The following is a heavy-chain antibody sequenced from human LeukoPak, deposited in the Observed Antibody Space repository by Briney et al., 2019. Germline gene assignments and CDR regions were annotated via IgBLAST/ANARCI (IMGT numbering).Heavy chain of an antibody. J-gene: IGHJ4*02. D-gene: IGHD3-16*02. V-gene: IGHV1-18*01. CDR3: ARDGRLRLGELSVPDY. CDR2: ISAYNGNT. Sequence: ASVKVSCKASGYTFTSYGISWVRQAPGQGLEWMGWISAYNGNTNYAQKLQGRVTMTTDTSTSTAYMELRSLRSDDTAVYYCARDGRLRLGELSVPDYWGQGTLVTVSS. CDR1: GYTFTSYG.